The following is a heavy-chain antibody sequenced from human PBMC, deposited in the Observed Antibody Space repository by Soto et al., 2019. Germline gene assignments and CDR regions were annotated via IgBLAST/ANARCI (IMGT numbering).Heavy chain of an antibody. D-gene: IGHD3-10*01. J-gene: IGHJ4*02. Sequence: PSETLSLTCAVYGGSFSGYYWSWIRQPPGKGLEWIGEINRSGSTNYNPSLKSRVTISVDTSKNQFSLKLSSVTAADTAVYYCARGGGRESYIDYWGQGTLVTVS. CDR1: GGSFSGYY. V-gene: IGHV4-34*01. CDR3: ARGGGRESYIDY. CDR2: INRSGST.